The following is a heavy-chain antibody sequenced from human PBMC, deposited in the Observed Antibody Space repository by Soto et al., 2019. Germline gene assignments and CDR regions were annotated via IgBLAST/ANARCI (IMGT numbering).Heavy chain of an antibody. J-gene: IGHJ5*02. V-gene: IGHV4-31*03. Sequence: QVQLQESGPGLVKPSQTLSLTCSVSRAFINSGGFYYSWIRQPPGKGLEWLGYIFHSGSTLYNPSLRGRLTLSADASRNQLSLHLTSVTAADTAVYYCVSGGIAGHWFDPWGQGILVTVSS. D-gene: IGHD2-15*01. CDR3: VSGGIAGHWFDP. CDR1: RAFINSGGFY. CDR2: IFHSGST.